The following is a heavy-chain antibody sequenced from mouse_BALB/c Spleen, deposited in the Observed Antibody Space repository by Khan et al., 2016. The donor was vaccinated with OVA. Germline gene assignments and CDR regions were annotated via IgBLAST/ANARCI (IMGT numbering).Heavy chain of an antibody. CDR3: ARSTMAN. CDR2: ISYSGST. D-gene: IGHD6-1*01. CDR1: GYSITSDYV. J-gene: IGHJ2*01. Sequence: EVELVESGPGLVKPSQSLSLTCTVTGYSITSDYVWNWIRQLPGNKLEWMGYISYSGSTRYNPYLKSRISITRDTTKNQFFLQLNSVTTEDTATYYCARSTMANWGQGTTLTVSS. V-gene: IGHV3-2*02.